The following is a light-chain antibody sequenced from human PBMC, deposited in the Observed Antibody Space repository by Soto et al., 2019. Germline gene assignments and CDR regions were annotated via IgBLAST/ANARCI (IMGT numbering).Light chain of an antibody. V-gene: IGLV2-14*01. Sequence: QSALTQPASVSGSPGQSITVSCTGTSTDIGRYNYVSWYQQHPGKAPKLMIYDVSNRPSGVSNRFSGSKSGNTASLTISGLQVEDGADYYCSSYTSSSTYVFGTGTKVTVL. CDR3: SSYTSSSTYV. CDR1: STDIGRYNY. CDR2: DVS. J-gene: IGLJ1*01.